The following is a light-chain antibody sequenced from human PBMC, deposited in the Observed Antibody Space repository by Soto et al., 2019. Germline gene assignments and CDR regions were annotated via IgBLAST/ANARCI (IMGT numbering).Light chain of an antibody. CDR3: QTWGTGIVV. CDR1: SGHSNFP. Sequence: QPVLTQSPSASASLGASVKLTCTLSSGHSNFPIAWHHQQPEKGPRYLMKLNSDGSHNKGDGIPDRFSGSSSGAERYLTISSLQSEDEADYYCQTWGTGIVVFGGGTKLTVL. CDR2: LNSDGSH. J-gene: IGLJ2*01. V-gene: IGLV4-69*01.